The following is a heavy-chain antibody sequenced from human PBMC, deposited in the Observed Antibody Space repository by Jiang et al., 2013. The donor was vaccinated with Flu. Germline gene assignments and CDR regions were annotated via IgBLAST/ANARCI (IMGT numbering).Heavy chain of an antibody. CDR3: AIITRNTPDFDY. Sequence: QLVESGGGLVKPGGSLRLSCAASGFTFSDYYMTWVRQAPGKGLEWVANIKKDGSDKYYVDSVKGRFTVSRDNANNSLYLQMNSLRAEDTAVYYCAIITRNTPDFDYWGQGTLVTVSS. CDR1: GFTFSDYY. D-gene: IGHD1-20*01. CDR2: IKKDGSDK. V-gene: IGHV3-7*03. J-gene: IGHJ4*02.